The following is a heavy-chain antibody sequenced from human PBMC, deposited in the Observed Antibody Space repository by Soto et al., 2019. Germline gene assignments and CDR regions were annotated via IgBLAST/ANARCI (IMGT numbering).Heavy chain of an antibody. CDR3: ARDWDGYYYDSSGSTDGY. CDR1: GFTFSSYG. V-gene: IGHV3-33*08. Sequence: PGGSLRLSCAASGFTFSSYGMHWVRQAPGKGLEWVAVIWYDGSNKYYADSVKGRFTISRDNSKNTLYLQMNSLRAVDTAVYYCARDWDGYYYDSSGSTDGYWGQGTLVTVSS. J-gene: IGHJ4*02. D-gene: IGHD3-22*01. CDR2: IWYDGSNK.